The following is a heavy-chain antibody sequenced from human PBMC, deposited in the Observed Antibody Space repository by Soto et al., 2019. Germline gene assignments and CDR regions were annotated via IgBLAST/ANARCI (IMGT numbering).Heavy chain of an antibody. V-gene: IGHV5-51*01. J-gene: IGHJ6*02. Sequence: PGESLKISCKGSGYSFTSYWIGWVRQMPGKGLEWMGIIYPGDSDTRYSPSFQGQVTISADKSISTAYLQWSSLKASDTAMYYCARHGGSSWPVRSSASYYYYGMDVWGQGTTVTVSS. CDR2: IYPGDSDT. CDR3: ARHGGSSWPVRSSASYYYYGMDV. D-gene: IGHD6-13*01. CDR1: GYSFTSYW.